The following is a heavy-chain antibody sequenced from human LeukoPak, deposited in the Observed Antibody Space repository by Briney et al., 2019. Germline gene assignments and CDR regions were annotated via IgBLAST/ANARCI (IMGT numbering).Heavy chain of an antibody. CDR3: ARERPYDILTGYYKEASYIFDY. J-gene: IGHJ4*02. CDR1: GGSFSGYY. CDR2: INHSGST. D-gene: IGHD3-9*01. Sequence: SETLSLTCAVYGGSFSGYYWSWIRQPPGKGLEWIGEINHSGSTNYNPSLKSRVTISVDTSKNQFSLKLSSVTAADTAVYYCARERPYDILTGYYKEASYIFDYWGQGTPVTVSS. V-gene: IGHV4-34*01.